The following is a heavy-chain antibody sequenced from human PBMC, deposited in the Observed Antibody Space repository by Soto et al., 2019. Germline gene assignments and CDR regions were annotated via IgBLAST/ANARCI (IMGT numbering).Heavy chain of an antibody. J-gene: IGHJ4*02. D-gene: IGHD5-18*01. V-gene: IGHV4-59*01. CDR1: GGSIRSYY. CDR3: ARGAADIAMVDS. Sequence: SETLSLTCTVSGGSIRSYYCTWIRQPPGKGLEWLGYIFYSGSTFYNPSLKSRVTISIHTSKSQFSLQLTSVTAADTAVYYCARGAADIAMVDSWGQGTLVTVSS. CDR2: IFYSGST.